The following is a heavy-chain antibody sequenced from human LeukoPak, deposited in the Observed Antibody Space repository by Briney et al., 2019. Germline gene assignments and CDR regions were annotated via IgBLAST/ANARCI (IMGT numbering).Heavy chain of an antibody. V-gene: IGHV3-74*01. CDR3: ARGRPHGNDY. Sequence: GGSLRLSCAASGFTFSSYWMHWVRQAPGKGLVWVSRIKSDGITTSYADSVKGRFTISRDNAKNTLYLQMNSLRVEDTAVYYCARGRPHGNDYWGQGTLVTVSS. D-gene: IGHD4-23*01. CDR2: IKSDGITT. J-gene: IGHJ4*02. CDR1: GFTFSSYW.